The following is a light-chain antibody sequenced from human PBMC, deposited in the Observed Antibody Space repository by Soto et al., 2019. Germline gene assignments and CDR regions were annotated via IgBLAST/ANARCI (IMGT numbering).Light chain of an antibody. CDR1: SSNIGSNP. CDR3: VAWDDSLNGVI. CDR2: NNN. V-gene: IGLV1-44*01. J-gene: IGLJ2*01. Sequence: QSVLTQPPSASGTPGQRVTISCSGSSSNIGSNPVHWYQQLPGTAPKLLIHNNNQRPSGVPDRFSGSKSGTSASLAISGLQSGDEADYYCVAWDDSLNGVIFGGGTKLPVL.